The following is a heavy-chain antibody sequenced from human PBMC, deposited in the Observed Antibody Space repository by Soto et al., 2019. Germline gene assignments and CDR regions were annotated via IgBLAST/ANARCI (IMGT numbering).Heavy chain of an antibody. CDR2: ISSSSSTI. J-gene: IGHJ4*02. V-gene: IGHV3-48*01. CDR1: GFTFSSYS. CDR3: AREIYDSSGYYAPFDY. D-gene: IGHD3-22*01. Sequence: EVQLVESGGGLVQPGGSLRLSCAASGFTFSSYSMNWVRQAPGKGLGWVSYISSSSSTIYYADSVKGRFTISRENAKNSLYLQMNSLRAEDTAVYYWAREIYDSSGYYAPFDYWGQGTLVTVSS.